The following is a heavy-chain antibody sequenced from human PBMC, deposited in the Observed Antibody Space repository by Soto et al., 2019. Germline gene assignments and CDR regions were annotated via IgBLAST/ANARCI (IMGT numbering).Heavy chain of an antibody. J-gene: IGHJ4*02. Sequence: SETLSLTCSVSGVSISSCFWTWIRQPPGRGLEWIGYTCHRGSTNYSPSLKSRVAIALDTSENQFSLKVSSVTAADTAVYYCARIGGYHGPLDYWGQGTPVTVSS. V-gene: IGHV4-59*01. D-gene: IGHD3-16*02. CDR2: TCHRGST. CDR3: ARIGGYHGPLDY. CDR1: GVSISSCF.